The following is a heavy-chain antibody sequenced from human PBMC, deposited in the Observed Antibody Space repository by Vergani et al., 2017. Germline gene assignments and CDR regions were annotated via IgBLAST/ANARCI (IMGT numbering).Heavy chain of an antibody. D-gene: IGHD6-13*01. CDR1: GGTFSSYA. J-gene: IGHJ6*03. V-gene: IGHV1-69*13. CDR2: IIPIFGTA. CDR3: ARVEDSSSWYTGGSYYYYYMDV. Sequence: QVQLVQSGAEVKKPGSSVKVSCKASGGTFSSYAISWVRQAPGQGLEWMGGIIPIFGTANYAQKFQGRVTITADESTSTAYMELSSLRSEDTAVYYCARVEDSSSWYTGGSYYYYYMDVWGKGTTVTVSS.